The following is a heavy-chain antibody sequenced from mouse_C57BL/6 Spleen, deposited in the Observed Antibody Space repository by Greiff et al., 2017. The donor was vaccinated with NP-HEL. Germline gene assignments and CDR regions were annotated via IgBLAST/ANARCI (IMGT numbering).Heavy chain of an antibody. Sequence: QVQLQQPGAELVMPGASVKLSCKASGYTFTSYWMHWVKQRPRQGLEWIGEIDPSDSYTNYNQKFKGKSTLTVDKSSSTAYMQLSSLTSEDSAVYYCARRLQGAMDYWGQGTSVTVSS. D-gene: IGHD2-2*01. V-gene: IGHV1-69*01. CDR3: ARRLQGAMDY. CDR1: GYTFTSYW. CDR2: IDPSDSYT. J-gene: IGHJ4*01.